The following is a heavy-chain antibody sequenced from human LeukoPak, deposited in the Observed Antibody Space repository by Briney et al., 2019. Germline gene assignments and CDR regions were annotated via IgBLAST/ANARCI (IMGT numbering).Heavy chain of an antibody. CDR2: ISAYNGNT. D-gene: IGHD4-11*01. Sequence: ASVKVSCKASGYTFTSYGISWVRQAPEQGLEWMGWISAYNGNTNYAQKLKGRVTMTTDTSTSTAYMELRSLRSDDTAVYYCARDTDYSNSRTYDDYWGQGTLVTVSS. J-gene: IGHJ4*02. CDR1: GYTFTSYG. CDR3: ARDTDYSNSRTYDDY. V-gene: IGHV1-18*01.